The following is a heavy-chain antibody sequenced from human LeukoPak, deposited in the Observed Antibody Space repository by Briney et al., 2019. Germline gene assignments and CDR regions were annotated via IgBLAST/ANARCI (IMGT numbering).Heavy chain of an antibody. J-gene: IGHJ5*02. V-gene: IGHV3-23*01. CDR2: ISGSGIST. Sequence: PGGSLRLSRAASGFTFSSYAMSWVRQAPGKGPEWVSAISGSGISTYYADSVKGRFTISRDNSKNTLYLQMNSLRAEDAAVYYCASAKNGDYVYNWFDPWGQGTLVTVSS. CDR3: ASAKNGDYVYNWFDP. D-gene: IGHD4-17*01. CDR1: GFTFSSYA.